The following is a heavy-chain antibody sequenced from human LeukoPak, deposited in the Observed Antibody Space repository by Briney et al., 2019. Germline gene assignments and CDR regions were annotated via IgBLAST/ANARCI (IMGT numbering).Heavy chain of an antibody. D-gene: IGHD2-2*02. CDR3: ARVGRYCSSTSCYNGYYFDY. J-gene: IGHJ4*02. CDR1: GFTFSDYY. CDR2: ISSRGSTI. V-gene: IGHV3-11*04. Sequence: PGGSLRLSCAASGFTFSDYYMSWFRRAPGRGLEGFYYISSRGSTIYCADSVKGRFTISRDSAKNSLYLQMNSLRAEDTAVYYCARVGRYCSSTSCYNGYYFDYWGQGTLVTVSS.